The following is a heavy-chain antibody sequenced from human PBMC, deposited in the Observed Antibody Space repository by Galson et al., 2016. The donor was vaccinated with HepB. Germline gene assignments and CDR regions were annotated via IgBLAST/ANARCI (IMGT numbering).Heavy chain of an antibody. CDR3: ASGTTVTTSNSFWYFNL. D-gene: IGHD4-17*01. Sequence: SLRLSCAASGFTFSSYAMTWVRQAPGKGLDWVSTIRGSGGETHYAGSVKGRFTFSRDNSKNTMYVQMTSLRAEDTAVYYCASGTTVTTSNSFWYFNLWGRGTLVTVSS. CDR2: IRGSGGET. J-gene: IGHJ2*01. CDR1: GFTFSSYA. V-gene: IGHV3-23*01.